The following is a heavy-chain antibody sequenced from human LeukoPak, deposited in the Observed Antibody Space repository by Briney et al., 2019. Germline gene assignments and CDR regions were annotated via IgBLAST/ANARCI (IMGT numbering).Heavy chain of an antibody. CDR1: GFTFSSYG. Sequence: PGGSLRLSCAASGFTFSSYGMSWVRQAPGKGLEWVSAISGSGGSTYYADSVKGRFTISRDNAKNSLYLQMSSLRAEDTALYYCARDPWVGEYGAFDIWGQGTMVTVSS. CDR3: ARDPWVGEYGAFDI. J-gene: IGHJ3*02. CDR2: ISGSGGST. D-gene: IGHD3-10*01. V-gene: IGHV3-23*01.